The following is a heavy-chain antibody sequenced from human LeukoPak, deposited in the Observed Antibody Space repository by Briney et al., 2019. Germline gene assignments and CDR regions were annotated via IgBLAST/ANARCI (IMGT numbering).Heavy chain of an antibody. J-gene: IGHJ4*02. D-gene: IGHD6-19*01. CDR3: AKVYHDSGCLIDY. CDR2: IRNNGATS. Sequence: GGSLRLSCAASGFTFSNYAMTWVRQAPGKGLEWVSTIRNNGATSDYADSVKGRFTISRDDSKNTLYLQMNSLRAEDTAVYYCAKVYHDSGCLIDYWGQGTLVTVSS. V-gene: IGHV3-23*01. CDR1: GFTFSNYA.